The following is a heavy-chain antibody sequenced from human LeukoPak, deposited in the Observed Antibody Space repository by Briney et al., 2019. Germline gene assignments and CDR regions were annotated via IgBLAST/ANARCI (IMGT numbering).Heavy chain of an antibody. D-gene: IGHD2-2*01. J-gene: IGHJ4*02. CDR2: ISGYNGNT. CDR1: GYTFTGNG. CDR3: ARSGYCSGTSCYAEGLDY. Sequence: ASVKVSCKASGYTFTGNGITWVRQAPGQGLEWMGSISGYNGNTVYAQMFQGRVTMTTDTSTSTAYMELGSLRSDDTAVYYCARSGYCSGTSCYAEGLDYWGQGTLVTVSS. V-gene: IGHV1-18*01.